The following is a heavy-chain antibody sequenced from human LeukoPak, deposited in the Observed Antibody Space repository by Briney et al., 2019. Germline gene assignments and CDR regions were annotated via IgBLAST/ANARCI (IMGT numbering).Heavy chain of an antibody. CDR3: ARDFREQGGY. V-gene: IGHV3-74*01. J-gene: IGHJ4*02. CDR2: INSDGSST. D-gene: IGHD3-10*01. CDR1: GFTFSTYW. Sequence: PGGSLRLSCAASGFTFSTYWMHWVRQAPGKGLVWVSRINSDGSSTNYADSVKGRSTISRDNAKNRLYLQMSSLRAEDTAVYYCARDFREQGGYWGQGTLATVSS.